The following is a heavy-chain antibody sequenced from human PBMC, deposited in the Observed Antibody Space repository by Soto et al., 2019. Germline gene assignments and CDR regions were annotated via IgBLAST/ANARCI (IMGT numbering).Heavy chain of an antibody. CDR3: ARNESGSFTNWFDP. D-gene: IGHD3-22*01. Sequence: SDTLSLTCTVSGDSISSINYYWGWIRQPPGKGLEWIGSIYYSGSTHYNPSLKSRVTISVDTSRNQFSLKLTSVTAADTAVYYCARNESGSFTNWFDPWGQGTLVTVSS. CDR2: IYYSGST. V-gene: IGHV4-39*01. J-gene: IGHJ5*02. CDR1: GDSISSINYY.